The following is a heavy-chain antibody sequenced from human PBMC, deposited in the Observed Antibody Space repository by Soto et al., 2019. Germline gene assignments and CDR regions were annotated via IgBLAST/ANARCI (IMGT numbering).Heavy chain of an antibody. V-gene: IGHV4-4*02. Sequence: QVLLQESGTGLVQPSGTLSLSCVVSSVSIGSNYNWSWVRQSPGKGLEWLGDMSHIGSVNYNPSLKSRVTISMDKSQNQFPLKLNSVTAADTAVYYCVRSLGWYAIDYWGQGTLVIVSS. J-gene: IGHJ4*02. CDR3: VRSLGWYAIDY. CDR1: SVSIGSNYN. CDR2: MSHIGSV. D-gene: IGHD6-19*01.